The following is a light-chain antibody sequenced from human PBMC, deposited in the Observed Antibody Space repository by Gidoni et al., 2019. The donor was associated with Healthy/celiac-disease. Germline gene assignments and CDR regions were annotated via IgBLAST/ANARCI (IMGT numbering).Light chain of an antibody. V-gene: IGLV3-1*01. CDR2: QDS. CDR1: KLGDKY. Sequence: SYELTQPPPGSVAPGQTASITCSGDKLGDKYACWYQQKQGQSPVLVIYQDSKRPSGIPERFSGSNSGNTATLTISGTQAMDEADYYCQAWDSSTVVFGGGTKLTVL. J-gene: IGLJ2*01. CDR3: QAWDSSTVV.